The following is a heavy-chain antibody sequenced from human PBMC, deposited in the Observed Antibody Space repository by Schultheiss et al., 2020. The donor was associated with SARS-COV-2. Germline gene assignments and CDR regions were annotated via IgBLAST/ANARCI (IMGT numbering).Heavy chain of an antibody. CDR1: GFTFSSYA. D-gene: IGHD6-6*01. J-gene: IGHJ4*02. Sequence: GGSLRLSCAASGFTFSSYAMHWVRQAPGKGLEWVAVISYDGSNKYYADSVKGRFTISRDNSKNTLYLQMNSLRAEDTAVYYCAKVTSIAARPLLDYWGQGTLVTVSS. CDR2: ISYDGSNK. V-gene: IGHV3-30*07. CDR3: AKVTSIAARPLLDY.